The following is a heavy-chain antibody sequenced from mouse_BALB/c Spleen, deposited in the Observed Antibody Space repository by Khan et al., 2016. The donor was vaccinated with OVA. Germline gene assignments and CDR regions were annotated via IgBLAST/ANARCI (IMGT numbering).Heavy chain of an antibody. CDR3: ARIKKIVATYFDY. J-gene: IGHJ2*01. CDR1: GYTFTSYW. CDR2: TNPTNGRT. D-gene: IGHD1-1*01. V-gene: IGHV1S81*02. Sequence: QVQLQQSGAELVKAGASVKMSCKASGYTFTSYWMHWVKQRLGQGLEWFAETNPTNGRTYYTEKFKSKATLTVDKSSSTAYMLLSGPTFEDSAVYYCARIKKIVATYFDYWGQGTTLTVSS.